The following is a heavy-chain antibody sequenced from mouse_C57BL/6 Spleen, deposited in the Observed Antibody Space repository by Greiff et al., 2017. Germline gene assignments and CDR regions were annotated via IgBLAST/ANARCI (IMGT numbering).Heavy chain of an antibody. CDR2: IWSGGST. D-gene: IGHD1-1*01. V-gene: IGHV2-4*01. J-gene: IGHJ4*01. CDR3: DTITTVVATAPYYYAMDY. Sequence: QVQLQQSGPGLVQPSQSLSITCTVSGFSLTSYGVHWVRQPPGKGLEWLGVIWSGGSTDSNAAFISRLSISKDNSKSQVFFKMNSLQADDTAIYYCDTITTVVATAPYYYAMDYWGQGTSVTVSS. CDR1: GFSLTSYG.